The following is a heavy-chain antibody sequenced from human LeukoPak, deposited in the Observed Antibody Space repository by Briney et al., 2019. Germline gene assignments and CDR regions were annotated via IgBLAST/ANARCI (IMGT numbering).Heavy chain of an antibody. J-gene: IGHJ4*02. CDR1: GYIFTSYW. CDR3: ARRYCSSTSCSTHGDY. D-gene: IGHD2-2*01. V-gene: IGHV5-51*01. CDR2: IYPGDSDT. Sequence: GESLKISCKGSGYIFTSYWFGWVRQMPGKGLGWMGIIYPGDSDTRYSPSFQGQVTISADKSISTAYLQWSSLKASDTATYYCARRYCSSTSCSTHGDYWGQGTLVTVSS.